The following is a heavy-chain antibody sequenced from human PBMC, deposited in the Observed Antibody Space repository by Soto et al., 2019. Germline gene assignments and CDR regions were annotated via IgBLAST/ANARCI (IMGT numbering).Heavy chain of an antibody. CDR2: ISYDGSNK. V-gene: IGHV3-30-3*01. J-gene: IGHJ6*02. D-gene: IGHD3-10*01. CDR1: AFTFSSYA. CDR3: ARDYYGSGSYYGRMDV. Sequence: GGSLRLSCVASAFTFSSYAMHWVRQAPGKGLEWVALISYDGSNKYYVDSVKGRFTISRDNSKNTLYLQMSSLRVEDTAVYYCARDYYGSGSYYGRMDVWGQGTTVTVSS.